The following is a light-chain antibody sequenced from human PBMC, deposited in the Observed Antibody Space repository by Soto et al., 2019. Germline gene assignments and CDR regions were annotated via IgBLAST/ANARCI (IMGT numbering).Light chain of an antibody. J-gene: IGLJ1*01. Sequence: QSALTQPRSVSGSPGQSVTISCTGTSSDVGGYNYVSRYQQHPGKAPKRMIYDVSKRPSGVPDRFSGSKSGNTASLTISGLQAEAEADYYCCSYAGSYTYVFGTGTKVTVL. CDR1: SSDVGGYNY. CDR3: CSYAGSYTYV. V-gene: IGLV2-11*01. CDR2: DVS.